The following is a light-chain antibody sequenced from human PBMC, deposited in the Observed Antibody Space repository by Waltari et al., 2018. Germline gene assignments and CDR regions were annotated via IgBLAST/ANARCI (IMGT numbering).Light chain of an antibody. CDR1: SSNLGASYD. CDR2: GTF. Sequence: QSVLAQPPSVSGAPGQRVAISCTGSSSNLGASYDVNWYQQLPGTAPTLLIYGTFNRPSGVPDPFSGSKSGASASLAITGLQGGDEADYYCQSYDSSLRGWVFGGGTKLTVL. CDR3: QSYDSSLRGWV. J-gene: IGLJ3*02. V-gene: IGLV1-40*01.